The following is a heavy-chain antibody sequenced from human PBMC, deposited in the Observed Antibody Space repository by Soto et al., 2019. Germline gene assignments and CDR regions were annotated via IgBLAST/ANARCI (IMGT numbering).Heavy chain of an antibody. Sequence: PSETLSLTCTVSGGSISSYYWSWIRQPPGKGLEWIGYIYYSGSTNYNPSLKSRVTISVDTSKNQFSLKLSSVTAADTAVYYCARGPRRFLEWLPYDYWGQGTLVTVSS. D-gene: IGHD3-3*01. CDR3: ARGPRRFLEWLPYDY. J-gene: IGHJ4*02. V-gene: IGHV4-59*01. CDR2: IYYSGST. CDR1: GGSISSYY.